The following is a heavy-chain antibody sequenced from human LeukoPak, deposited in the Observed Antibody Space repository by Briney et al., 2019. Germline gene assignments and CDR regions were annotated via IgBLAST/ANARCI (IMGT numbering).Heavy chain of an antibody. CDR1: GFTFSDYY. CDR2: ISGSGGST. CDR3: AKDRLRSGYTHFDY. J-gene: IGHJ4*02. Sequence: GGSLRLSCAASGFTFSDYYMSWIRQAPGKGLEWVSAISGSGGSTYYADSVKGRFTISRDNSKNTLYLQMNSLRAEDTAVYYCAKDRLRSGYTHFDYWGQGTLVTVSS. V-gene: IGHV3-23*01. D-gene: IGHD3-3*01.